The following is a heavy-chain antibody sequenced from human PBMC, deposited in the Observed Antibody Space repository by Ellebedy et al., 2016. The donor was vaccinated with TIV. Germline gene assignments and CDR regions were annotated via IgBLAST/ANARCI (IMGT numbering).Heavy chain of an antibody. CDR1: GGSISPYY. J-gene: IGHJ4*02. CDR2: IYYSGST. V-gene: IGHV4-59*01. Sequence: MPSETLSLTCTVSGGSISPYYWSWIRQPPGKGLEWIGYIYYSGSTNYNPSLKSRVTISVDTSKNQFSLKLSSVTAADTAVYYCARAPMVRGVTFDYWGQGTLVTVSS. D-gene: IGHD3-10*01. CDR3: ARAPMVRGVTFDY.